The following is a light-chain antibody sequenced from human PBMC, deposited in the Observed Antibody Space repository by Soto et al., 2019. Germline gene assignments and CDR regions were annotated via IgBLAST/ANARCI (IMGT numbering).Light chain of an antibody. J-gene: IGKJ1*01. CDR3: HQFASSLKT. CDR1: QSVSSF. CDR2: GVS. V-gene: IGKV3-20*01. Sequence: EIVLTQSPGTLSLSPGERATLSCRASQSVSSFLAWYQQKPGQAPRLLIYGVSSRATGIPDRFSGSGSGTDFTLTVSSLEPEDFAMYYCHQFASSLKTFGQGTKVAIK.